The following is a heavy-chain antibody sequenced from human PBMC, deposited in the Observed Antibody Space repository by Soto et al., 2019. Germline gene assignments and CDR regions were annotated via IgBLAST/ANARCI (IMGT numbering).Heavy chain of an antibody. D-gene: IGHD3-3*01. V-gene: IGHV1-69*13. J-gene: IGHJ4*02. CDR1: GGSFSFFA. CDR3: AITLYDFWSGYQYCFDY. CDR2: IIPIFGTA. Sequence: VEVSCKACGGSFSFFAIMWLQHAPEQGLEWMGGIIPIFGTANYAQKFQGRVTITADESTSTAYMELSSLRSEDTAVYYCAITLYDFWSGYQYCFDYWGQGTLVTVSS.